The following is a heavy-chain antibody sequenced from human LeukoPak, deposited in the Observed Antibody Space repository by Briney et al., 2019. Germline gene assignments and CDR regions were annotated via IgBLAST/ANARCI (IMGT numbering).Heavy chain of an antibody. CDR1: GGSFSGYY. D-gene: IGHD6-19*01. CDR2: INHSGST. Sequence: SETLSLXCAVYGGSFSGYYWSWIRQPPGKGLEWIGEINHSGSTNYNPSLKSRVTISVDTSKNQFSLKLSSVTAADTAVYYCARARSGWLFDYWGQGTLVTVSS. J-gene: IGHJ4*02. V-gene: IGHV4-34*01. CDR3: ARARSGWLFDY.